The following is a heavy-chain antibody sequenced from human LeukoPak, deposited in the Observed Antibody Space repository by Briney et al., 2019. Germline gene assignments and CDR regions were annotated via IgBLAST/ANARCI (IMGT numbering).Heavy chain of an antibody. CDR1: GGSFSGYY. J-gene: IGHJ6*03. CDR2: IYYSGST. Sequence: SETLSLTCAVYGGSFSGYYWSWIRQPPGKGLEWIGSIYYSGSTYYNPSLKNRVTISVDTSKNQFSLNRISVTAADTAYYMDVWGKRTTVTGSS. V-gene: IGHV4-34*03. CDR3: V.